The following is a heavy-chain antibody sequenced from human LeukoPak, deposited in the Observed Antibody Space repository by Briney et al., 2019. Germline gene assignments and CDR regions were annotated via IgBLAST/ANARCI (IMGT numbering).Heavy chain of an antibody. Sequence: GGSLRLSCAASGFNFNYYGMHWVRQAPGKGLEWVAFIRYDGSNKYYADSVKGRFTISRDNSENTLYMQMNSLRVEDTAVYYCAKNGDRGAYCSGGSCYPYYYYSMDVWGKGTTVTISS. CDR2: IRYDGSNK. J-gene: IGHJ6*03. CDR3: AKNGDRGAYCSGGSCYPYYYYSMDV. CDR1: GFNFNYYG. V-gene: IGHV3-30*02. D-gene: IGHD2-15*01.